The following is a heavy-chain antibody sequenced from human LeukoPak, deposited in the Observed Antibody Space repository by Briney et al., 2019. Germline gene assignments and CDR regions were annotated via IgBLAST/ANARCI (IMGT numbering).Heavy chain of an antibody. Sequence: GASVKDSCKASGYTFTDYYIHWVRQAPGQGLEWIGWIYPNTGGTNYPQQFEGRITMTRDTSISTAYMELTRLRFDDTAVYYCATGINYNSGWYGSFDSWGQGSLVTISS. V-gene: IGHV1-2*02. CDR2: IYPNTGGT. J-gene: IGHJ4*02. CDR3: ATGINYNSGWYGSFDS. CDR1: GYTFTDYY. D-gene: IGHD6-19*01.